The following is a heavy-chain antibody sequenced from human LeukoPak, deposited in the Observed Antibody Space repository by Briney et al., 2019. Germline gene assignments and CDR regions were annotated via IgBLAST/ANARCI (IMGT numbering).Heavy chain of an antibody. J-gene: IGHJ4*02. CDR3: ARGSLNFDY. CDR2: ISYDGSNK. CDR1: GFTFSSYS. V-gene: IGHV3-30*03. Sequence: GGSLRLSCAASGFTFSSYSMNWVRQAPGKGLEWVAVISYDGSNKYYADSVKGRFTISRDNSKNTLYLQMNSLRAEDTAVYYCARGSLNFDYWGQGTLVTVSS.